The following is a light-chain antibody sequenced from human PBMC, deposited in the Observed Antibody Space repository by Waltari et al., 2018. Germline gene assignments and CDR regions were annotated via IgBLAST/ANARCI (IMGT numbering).Light chain of an antibody. CDR3: MQSLQTLWT. J-gene: IGKJ1*01. V-gene: IGKV2-28*01. CDR2: LGS. CDR1: QSLLHRNGHNY. Sequence: DIVVTQSPLPLPVTPGEPASISCRSSQSLLHRNGHNYLDWYLQKPGQSPQLLIYLGSNRASGVPDRFSGSGSGTDFTLRISRVEAEDVGVYYCMQSLQTLWTFGPGTKVEIK.